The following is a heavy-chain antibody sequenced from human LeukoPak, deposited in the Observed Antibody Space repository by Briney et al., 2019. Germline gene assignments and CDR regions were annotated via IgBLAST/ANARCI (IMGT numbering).Heavy chain of an antibody. Sequence: PGGSLTLSCAVSGITLTNYGMTWVRQAPGKGLEWVSYISERGGSITYADSVKCRFTISRDTSLNTLYLQMNNLRAEDTAVYFCAKRGVVIRGILVIGYHQEAYHYDFWGQGVLVTVSS. V-gene: IGHV3-23*01. CDR2: ISERGGSI. D-gene: IGHD3-10*01. CDR3: AKRGVVIRGILVIGYHQEAYHYDF. J-gene: IGHJ4*02. CDR1: GITLTNYG.